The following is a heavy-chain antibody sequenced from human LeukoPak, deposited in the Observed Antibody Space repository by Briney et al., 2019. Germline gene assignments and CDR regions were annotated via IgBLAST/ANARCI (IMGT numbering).Heavy chain of an antibody. D-gene: IGHD3-22*01. Sequence: SVKVSCKASGYTFTSYDINWVRQAPGQGLEWMGGIIPIFGTANYAQKFQGRVTITADESTSTVYMELSSLRSEDTAVYYCARDGEYYDSRGSYFDSWGQGTLVTVSS. CDR3: ARDGEYYDSRGSYFDS. CDR1: GYTFTSYD. V-gene: IGHV1-69*13. J-gene: IGHJ4*02. CDR2: IIPIFGTA.